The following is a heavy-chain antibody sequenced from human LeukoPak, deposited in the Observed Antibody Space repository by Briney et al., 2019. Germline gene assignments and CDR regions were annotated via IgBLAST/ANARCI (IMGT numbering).Heavy chain of an antibody. D-gene: IGHD3-22*01. CDR1: GFTFGSYA. CDR3: AKDSLLAYYYDSSGYYFLRYFDY. Sequence: GGSLRLSCAASGFTFGSYAMSWVRQAPGKGLEWVPAISGSGGSTYYADSVKGRFTISRDNSKNTLYLQMNSLRAEDTAVYYCAKDSLLAYYYDSSGYYFLRYFDYWGQGTLVTVSS. V-gene: IGHV3-23*01. J-gene: IGHJ4*02. CDR2: ISGSGGST.